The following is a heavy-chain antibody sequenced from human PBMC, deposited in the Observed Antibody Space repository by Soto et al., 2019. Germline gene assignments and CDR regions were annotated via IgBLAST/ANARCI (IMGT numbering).Heavy chain of an antibody. CDR2: INPSGGST. CDR3: ARRELLRFLEWPTIDY. J-gene: IGHJ4*02. D-gene: IGHD3-3*01. V-gene: IGHV1-46*01. Sequence: ASVKVSCKASGYTFTSYYMHWVRQAPGQGLEWMGIINPSGGSTSYAQRFQGRVTMTRDTSTSTVYMELSSLRSEDTAVYYCARRELLRFLEWPTIDYWGQGTLVTVSS. CDR1: GYTFTSYY.